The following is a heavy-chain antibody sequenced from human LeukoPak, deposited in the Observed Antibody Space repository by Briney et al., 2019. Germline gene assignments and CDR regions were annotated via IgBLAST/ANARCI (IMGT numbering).Heavy chain of an antibody. Sequence: SETLSLTCTVSGGSISSSSYYWGWIRQPPGKGLEWIGSIYYSGSTYYNPSLKSRVTISVDTSKNQFSLKLSSVTAADTAVYYCATPGTGVGATTGVFDYWGQGTLVTVSS. CDR2: IYYSGST. CDR3: ATPGTGVGATTGVFDY. V-gene: IGHV4-39*07. J-gene: IGHJ4*02. D-gene: IGHD1-26*01. CDR1: GGSISSSSYY.